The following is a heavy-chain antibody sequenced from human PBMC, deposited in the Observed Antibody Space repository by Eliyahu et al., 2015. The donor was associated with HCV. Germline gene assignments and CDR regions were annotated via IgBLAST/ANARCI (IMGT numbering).Heavy chain of an antibody. CDR2: IHYSGST. CDR1: GXSITTXY. Sequence: QVQLQESGPGLVKSSETLSLXCXVXGXSITTXYWSWIRQPPGKGLEXIGXIHYSGSTNYNPSLKSRVTISIDTSKNQFSLNLKSLTAADTAVYYCASGGGGIAVAGTGGWFDPWGQGTLVTVSS. J-gene: IGHJ5*02. V-gene: IGHV4-59*01. CDR3: ASGGGGIAVAGTGGWFDP. D-gene: IGHD6-19*01.